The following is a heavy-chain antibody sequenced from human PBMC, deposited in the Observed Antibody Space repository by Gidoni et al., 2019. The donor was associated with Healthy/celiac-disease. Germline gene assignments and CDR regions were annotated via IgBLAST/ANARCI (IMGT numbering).Heavy chain of an antibody. CDR3: ARGEYYYDSSGYYFDY. J-gene: IGHJ4*02. D-gene: IGHD3-22*01. Sequence: QVQLVQSGAEVKKPGASVKVSCKASGYTFTSYYMHWVRQAPGQGLEWMGIINPSGGSTSYAQKFQGRVTMTRDTSTSTVYMELSSLRSEDKAVYYCARGEYYYDSSGYYFDYWGQGTLVTVSS. V-gene: IGHV1-46*01. CDR1: GYTFTSYY. CDR2: INPSGGST.